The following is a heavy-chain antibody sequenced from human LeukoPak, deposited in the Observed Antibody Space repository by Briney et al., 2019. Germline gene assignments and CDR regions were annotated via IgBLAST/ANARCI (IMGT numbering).Heavy chain of an antibody. Sequence: PGGSLRLSCAASGFTFSSYWMHWVRQAPGKGLVWVSRINSDGSSTSYADSVEGRFTISRDNSKNTLYLQMNSLRAEDTAVYYCARDGDSSSWNATNFDYWGQGTLVTVSS. CDR3: ARDGDSSSWNATNFDY. V-gene: IGHV3-74*01. D-gene: IGHD6-13*01. CDR2: INSDGSST. J-gene: IGHJ4*02. CDR1: GFTFSSYW.